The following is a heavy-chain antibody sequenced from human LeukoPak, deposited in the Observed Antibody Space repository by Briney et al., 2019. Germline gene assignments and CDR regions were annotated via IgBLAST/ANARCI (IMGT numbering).Heavy chain of an antibody. CDR2: IIPVFGTA. CDR1: GGTFSSYA. Sequence: ASVKVSCKASGGTFSSYAISWVRQAPGQGLEWMGGIIPVFGTANYAQKFQGRVTITADESTSTAYMELSSLRSEDTAVYYCARRGPYGGKVFDYWAREPWSPSPQ. J-gene: IGHJ4*02. D-gene: IGHD4-23*01. CDR3: ARRGPYGGKVFDY. V-gene: IGHV1-69*01.